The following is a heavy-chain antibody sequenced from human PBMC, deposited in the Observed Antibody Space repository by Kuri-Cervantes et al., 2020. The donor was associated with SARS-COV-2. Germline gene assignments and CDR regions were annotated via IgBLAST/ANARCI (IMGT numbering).Heavy chain of an antibody. CDR2: IYHSGST. D-gene: IGHD2-2*01. V-gene: IGHV4-38-2*01. CDR1: GYSISSGYY. J-gene: IGHJ5*02. Sequence: ESLKISCAVSGYSISSGYYWGWIRQPPGKGLEWIGSIYHSGSTYYNPSLKSRVTISVDTSKNQFSLKLSSVTAADTAVYYCARRLGDIVVVPAAISPQPEGRWFDPWGQGTLVTVSS. CDR3: ARRLGDIVVVPAAISPQPEGRWFDP.